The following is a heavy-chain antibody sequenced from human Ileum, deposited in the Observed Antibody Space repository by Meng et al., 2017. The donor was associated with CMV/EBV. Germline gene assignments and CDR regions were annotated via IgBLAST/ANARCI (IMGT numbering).Heavy chain of an antibody. D-gene: IGHD5-12*01. V-gene: IGHV4-39*07. CDR3: ARIPRGGTYESYYFDL. CDR1: AYSSSSVANY. J-gene: IGHJ4*02. CDR2: IYYSGHS. Sequence: QLQVQESGPGLVKPSAPLSLTCNVSAYSSSSVANYWAWLRQPPGKGLEWVGSIYYSGHSYYNPSLETRVTILIDTSKKHFSLKLHSVTAADTAMYYCARIPRGGTYESYYFDLWGQGTLVTVSS.